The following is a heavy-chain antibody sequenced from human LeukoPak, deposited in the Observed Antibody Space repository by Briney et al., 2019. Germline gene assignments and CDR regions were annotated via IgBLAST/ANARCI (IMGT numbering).Heavy chain of an antibody. CDR1: GYSFTNYD. J-gene: IGHJ4*02. V-gene: IGHV1-8*01. Sequence: ASVKVSCKASGYSFTNYDINWVRQATGQGLEWMGWMNPNSGNTAYAQKFQGRVTMTRNTSISTAYMELSSLKSEDTAVYFCARADYDTSASTRKQIDYWGQGTLVTVYS. CDR2: MNPNSGNT. D-gene: IGHD3-22*01. CDR3: ARADYDTSASTRKQIDY.